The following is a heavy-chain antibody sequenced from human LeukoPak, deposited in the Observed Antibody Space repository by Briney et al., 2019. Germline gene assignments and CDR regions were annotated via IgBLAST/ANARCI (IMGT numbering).Heavy chain of an antibody. CDR2: ISGSGGST. Sequence: PGGSLRLYCAASGFTFSSYAMRWVRQAPGKGLEWVPAISGSGGSTYYADSVEGRFTISRDNSKNTLYLQMNSLRAEDTAVYYCAKDMRPLRLGELSSPDAFDIWGQGTMVTVSS. V-gene: IGHV3-23*01. CDR1: GFTFSSYA. D-gene: IGHD3-16*02. J-gene: IGHJ3*02. CDR3: AKDMRPLRLGELSSPDAFDI.